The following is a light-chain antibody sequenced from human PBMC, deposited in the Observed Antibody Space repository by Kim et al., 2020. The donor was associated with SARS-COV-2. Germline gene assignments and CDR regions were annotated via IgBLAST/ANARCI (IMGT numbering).Light chain of an antibody. CDR3: QQYGGLPLYS. CDR1: PSVSSSY. V-gene: IGKV3-20*01. CDR2: GAS. J-gene: IGKJ2*03. Sequence: GERAPPSCRASPSVSSSYFAGGQQRPGEAPRLLIYGASSRATGIPDRCSGGGSGTDFTLTISRLEPEDFAVYYCQQYGGLPLYSFGEGTKLEFK.